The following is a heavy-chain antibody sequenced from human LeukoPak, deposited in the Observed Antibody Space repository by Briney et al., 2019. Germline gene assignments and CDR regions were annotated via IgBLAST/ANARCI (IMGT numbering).Heavy chain of an antibody. CDR1: GGSFSGYY. D-gene: IGHD3-22*01. Sequence: SETLSLTCAVYGGSFSGYYWSWIRQPPGKGLEWIGEITHSGSTNYNPSLKSRVTISVDTSKNQFSLKLSSVTAADTAVYYCARGRITMIVVDWGQGTLVTVSS. V-gene: IGHV4-34*01. CDR3: ARGRITMIVVD. J-gene: IGHJ4*02. CDR2: ITHSGST.